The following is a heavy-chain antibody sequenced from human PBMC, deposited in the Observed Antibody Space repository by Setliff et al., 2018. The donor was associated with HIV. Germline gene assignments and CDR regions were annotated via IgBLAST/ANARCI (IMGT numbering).Heavy chain of an antibody. V-gene: IGHV4-4*09. D-gene: IGHD3-22*01. Sequence: SETLSLTCTVSGGSISSYYWSWIRQPPGKGLEWIGYIYTSGSTNYNPSLKSRVTVSVDTPKNQFSLKLSSVTAADTAVYYCARGLSFYDPGGFDYWGQGTQVTVSS. CDR3: ARGLSFYDPGGFDY. CDR1: GGSISSYY. CDR2: IYTSGST. J-gene: IGHJ4*02.